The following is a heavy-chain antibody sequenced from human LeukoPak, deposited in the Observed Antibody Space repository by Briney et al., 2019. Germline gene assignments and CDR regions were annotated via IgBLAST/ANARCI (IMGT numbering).Heavy chain of an antibody. CDR3: ARGTCSSTSCYSEYYYYGMDV. V-gene: IGHV4-59*01. CDR2: IHYSGST. D-gene: IGHD2-2*02. Sequence: NTSETLSLTCTVSGGSISSYYWSWIRQPPGKGLEWIGYIHYSGSTNQNPSLKSRVSISVDTSKNQFSLKLSSVTAADTAVCYCARGTCSSTSCYSEYYYYGMDVWGQGTTVTVSS. CDR1: GGSISSYY. J-gene: IGHJ6*02.